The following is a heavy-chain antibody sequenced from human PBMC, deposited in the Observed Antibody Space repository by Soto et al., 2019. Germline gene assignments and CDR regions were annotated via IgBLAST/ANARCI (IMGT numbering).Heavy chain of an antibody. CDR3: AKDRMGAGVRGYFNY. CDR1: GFTFSSYG. V-gene: IGHV3-30*18. J-gene: IGHJ4*02. CDR2: ISYDGSNK. D-gene: IGHD3-10*01. Sequence: QVQLVESGGGVVQPGKSLRLSCAGSGFTFSSYGMDWVRQAPGKGLEWVAVISYDGSNKYYADSVKGRFTISRDNSKNTLYLEMSSLRVHDTGVYSCAKDRMGAGVRGYFNYWGQGTLVTVSS.